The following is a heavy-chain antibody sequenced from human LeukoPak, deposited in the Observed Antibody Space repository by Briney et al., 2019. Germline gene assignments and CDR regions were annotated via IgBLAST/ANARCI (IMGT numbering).Heavy chain of an antibody. CDR1: GFTFSSYS. V-gene: IGHV3-48*01. CDR3: ARDGSGGVIANIGGFDR. J-gene: IGHJ5*01. Sequence: GGSLTLSCAASGFTFSSYSMNWVRQAPGKGLEWVAYISSSSSTIYYADTVNGPFTISRDNHKNSLYLQMHSLRAEDTAVYYCARDGSGGVIANIGGFDRWGQGTLVTVS. D-gene: IGHD3-16*02. CDR2: ISSSSSTI.